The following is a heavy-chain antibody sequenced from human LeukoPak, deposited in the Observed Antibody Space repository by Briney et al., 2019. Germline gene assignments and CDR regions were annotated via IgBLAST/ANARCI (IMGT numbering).Heavy chain of an antibody. Sequence: GGSLRLSCAASGFTFSSYSMNWVRQAPGKGLEWVSSISSSSSYIYYADSVKGRFTISRDNAKNSLYLQMNSLRAEDTAVYYCARDDYDYVWGSYRHHYFDYWGQGTPVTVSS. D-gene: IGHD3-16*02. CDR3: ARDDYDYVWGSYRHHYFDY. CDR2: ISSSSSYI. V-gene: IGHV3-21*01. J-gene: IGHJ4*02. CDR1: GFTFSSYS.